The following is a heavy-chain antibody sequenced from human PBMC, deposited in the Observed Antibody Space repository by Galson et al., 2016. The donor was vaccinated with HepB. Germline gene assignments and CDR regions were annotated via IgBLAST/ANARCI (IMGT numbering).Heavy chain of an antibody. J-gene: IGHJ3*02. CDR2: IVLGSGDT. CDR1: GLTFASSA. CDR3: AAKGPMTGHYASDM. V-gene: IGHV1-58*01. D-gene: IGHD3-9*01. Sequence: SVKVSCKASGLTFASSAVQWVRQARGQRLEWIGWIVLGSGDTDSAQKLQGRVTLTRDMYTNTAYMELSSLTYEDTAVYDGAAKGPMTGHYASDMWGLGTMVTVSS.